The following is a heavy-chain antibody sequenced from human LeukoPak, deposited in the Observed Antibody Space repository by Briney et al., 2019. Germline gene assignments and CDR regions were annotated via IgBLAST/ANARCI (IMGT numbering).Heavy chain of an antibody. CDR2: ISYDGSVE. Sequence: PGGSLRLSCGASGFXFSNYAMHWVRQAPGKGLEWVALISYDGSVEKSAASVKGRFTISRDNSKNTLYLQMNSLRIEDTAVYYCARALGSSWDSSLDSWGQGSLVPVSS. CDR1: GFXFSNYA. D-gene: IGHD6-13*01. J-gene: IGHJ4*02. V-gene: IGHV3-30*04. CDR3: ARALGSSWDSSLDS.